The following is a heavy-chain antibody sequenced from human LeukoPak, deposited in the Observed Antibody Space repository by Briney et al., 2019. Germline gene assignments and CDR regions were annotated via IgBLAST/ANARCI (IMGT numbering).Heavy chain of an antibody. V-gene: IGHV3-7*04. CDR3: ARVKVPSQWLVGGYFDF. CDR1: GFTFSSYW. D-gene: IGHD6-19*01. Sequence: GGSLRLSCAASGFTFSSYWMTWVRQAPGKGLEWVANINQDGIEKYYVDSVKGRFTISTANATNSLYLQMNSLRAEDTAVYYWARVKVPSQWLVGGYFDFWAQGTLVTVSS. CDR2: INQDGIEK. J-gene: IGHJ4*02.